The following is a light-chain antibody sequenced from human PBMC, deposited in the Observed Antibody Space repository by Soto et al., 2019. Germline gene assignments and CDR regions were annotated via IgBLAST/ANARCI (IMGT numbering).Light chain of an antibody. V-gene: IGKV2-28*01. CDR1: QSLLHRNVYNY. CDR3: MQGLHTPQIT. Sequence: DVVLTQSPLSLPVTPGETASISCRSNQSLLHRNVYNYLYWYLQKPGQSPQLMIYLGSNRASGVPDKLSVSGSGTDFTLIISRVEAEDVGFYYCMQGLHTPQITFGQGTRLEI. J-gene: IGKJ5*01. CDR2: LGS.